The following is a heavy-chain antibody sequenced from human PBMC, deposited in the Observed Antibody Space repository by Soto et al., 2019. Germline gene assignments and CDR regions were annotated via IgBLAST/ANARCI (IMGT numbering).Heavy chain of an antibody. J-gene: IGHJ6*02. CDR2: LYYAGSA. V-gene: IGHV4-61*01. CDR3: ARCWDGLDV. Sequence: QVQLQESGPGLVKPSETLSLTCTVSGGSVSSDHYWTWIRLPPGKGLEWIGYLYYAGSAYYNPSLKSRVTISVDTSKNQFSLKMSSVTAADTAVYYCARCWDGLDVWGQGTTVTVSS. D-gene: IGHD3-16*01. CDR1: GGSVSSDHY.